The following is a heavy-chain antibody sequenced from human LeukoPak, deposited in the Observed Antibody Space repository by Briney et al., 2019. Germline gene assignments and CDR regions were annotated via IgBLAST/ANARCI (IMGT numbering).Heavy chain of an antibody. V-gene: IGHV4-39*07. CDR2: IDYSGST. CDR3: ARASGSSWYERRLHAYYYYMDV. D-gene: IGHD6-13*01. Sequence: SETLSLTCAVSGGSISSTTYYWGWIRQPPGEGLEWIGSIDYSGSTYYNPSLKSRVTISVDTSKNQFSLNLSSVTAADTAVYSCARASGSSWYERRLHAYYYYMDVWGQGTTVTVSS. CDR1: GGSISSTTYY. J-gene: IGHJ6*03.